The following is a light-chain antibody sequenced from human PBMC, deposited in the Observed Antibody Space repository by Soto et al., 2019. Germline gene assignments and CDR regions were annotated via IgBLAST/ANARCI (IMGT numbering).Light chain of an antibody. CDR3: SSYRRGSTYV. CDR1: SSDVGGYNY. J-gene: IGLJ1*01. CDR2: DVT. V-gene: IGLV2-14*01. Sequence: QSVLTQPASVSGAPGQSITVSCIGTSSDVGGYNYVSWYQQYPGKVPRLMIYDVTNRPSGVSNRFSGSKSGNTASLTISGLQAEDEADYYCSSYRRGSTYVFGTGTKVTVL.